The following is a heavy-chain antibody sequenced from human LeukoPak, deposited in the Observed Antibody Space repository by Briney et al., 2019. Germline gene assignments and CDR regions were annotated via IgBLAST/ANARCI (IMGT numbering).Heavy chain of an antibody. D-gene: IGHD3-3*01. CDR1: GGSMSSYY. V-gene: IGHV4-59*06. J-gene: IGHJ4*02. Sequence: SETLSLTCTVSGGSMSSYYWSWIRQPPGKGLEWIGYIYYSGSTYYNPSLKSRVTISVDTSKNQFSLKLSSVTAADTAVYYCARADLNYDFWSGYYGTRSPFYFDYWGQGTLVTVSS. CDR3: ARADLNYDFWSGYYGTRSPFYFDY. CDR2: IYYSGST.